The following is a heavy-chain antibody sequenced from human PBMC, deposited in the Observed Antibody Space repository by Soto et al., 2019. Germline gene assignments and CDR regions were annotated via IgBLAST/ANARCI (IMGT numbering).Heavy chain of an antibody. D-gene: IGHD2-15*01. Sequence: SSVKVSCKASGGTFSTHAIIWVRQAPGHGLEWMGGIIPISGTTYYTQKFQGRVTMTADTSTSIAYMEMSSLKSEDTAVYYCARDHNFGFILYAMDVWGQGTTVTVSS. CDR2: IIPISGTT. CDR1: GGTFSTHA. CDR3: ARDHNFGFILYAMDV. J-gene: IGHJ6*02. V-gene: IGHV1-69*06.